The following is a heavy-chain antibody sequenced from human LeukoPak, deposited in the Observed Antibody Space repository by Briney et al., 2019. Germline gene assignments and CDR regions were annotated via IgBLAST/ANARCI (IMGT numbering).Heavy chain of an antibody. CDR2: IRSKAYGGTT. V-gene: IGHV3-49*03. J-gene: IGHJ4*02. CDR1: GFTFGDYA. D-gene: IGHD6-13*01. CDR3: TRRGAAAGPDY. Sequence: GGSLRLSCTASGFTFGDYAMSWFRQAPGKGLEWVGFIRSKAYGGTTEYAASVKGRFTISRDDSKSIAYLQMNSLKTEDTAVYYCTRRGAAAGPDYWGQETLVTVSS.